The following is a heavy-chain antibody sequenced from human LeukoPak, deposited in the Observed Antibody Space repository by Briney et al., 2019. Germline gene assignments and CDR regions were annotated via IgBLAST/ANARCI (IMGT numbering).Heavy chain of an antibody. J-gene: IGHJ4*02. CDR1: GYTFTGYY. CDR3: ASSICSGGSCYLYY. D-gene: IGHD2-15*01. CDR2: INPNSGGT. V-gene: IGHV1-2*06. Sequence: ASVKVSCKTSGYTFTGYYMHWVRQAPGQGLEWMGRINPNSGGTNYAQKFQGRVTMTRDTSISTAYMELSRLRSDDTAVYYCASSICSGGSCYLYYWGQGTLVTVSS.